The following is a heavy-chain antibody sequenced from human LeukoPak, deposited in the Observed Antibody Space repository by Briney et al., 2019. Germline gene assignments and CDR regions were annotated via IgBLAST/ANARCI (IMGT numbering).Heavy chain of an antibody. CDR1: GFTFSSYS. CDR3: AKDGGTYPYFLDV. D-gene: IGHD1-26*01. CDR2: ISGSSSYI. J-gene: IGHJ6*03. V-gene: IGHV3-21*05. Sequence: GGSLRLSCAASGFTFSSYSMNWVRQAPGKGLEWVSYISGSSSYIYYADSVKGRFSISRDNAKNSLYLQMNSLRAEDTAIYICAKDGGTYPYFLDVWGKGTTVFVSS.